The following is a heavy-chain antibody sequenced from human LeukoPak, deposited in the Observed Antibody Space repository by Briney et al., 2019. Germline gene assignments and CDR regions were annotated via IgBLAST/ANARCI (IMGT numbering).Heavy chain of an antibody. V-gene: IGHV4-59*12. Sequence: ETLSLTCTVSGGSISSYYWSWIRQSAGKGLEWIGNIFYSGSTYYSPSLKSRVTISLDTSRNQFSLKLNSVTAADTAVYCCAKSNGYGLVDIWGQGTMVTVSS. J-gene: IGHJ3*02. CDR3: AKSNGYGLVDI. CDR1: GGSISSYY. CDR2: IFYSGST. D-gene: IGHD3-10*01.